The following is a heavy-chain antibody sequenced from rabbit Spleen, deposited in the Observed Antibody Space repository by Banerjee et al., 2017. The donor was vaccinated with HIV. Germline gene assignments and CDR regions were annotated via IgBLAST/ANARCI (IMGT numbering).Heavy chain of an antibody. CDR2: IAAGSGGTT. J-gene: IGHJ4*01. CDR1: GFSFSSGYY. V-gene: IGHV1S45*01. CDR3: ARDLTGVIGWNFGW. D-gene: IGHD1-1*01. Sequence: QQQLEEYGGDLVQPEGSLTLTCTASGFSFSSGYYMCWVRQAPGKGLEWIACIAAGSGGTTYYASWAKGRSTFSKASSTTVTLQLSSLTAADTATYFCARDLTGVIGWNFGWWGQGTLVTVS.